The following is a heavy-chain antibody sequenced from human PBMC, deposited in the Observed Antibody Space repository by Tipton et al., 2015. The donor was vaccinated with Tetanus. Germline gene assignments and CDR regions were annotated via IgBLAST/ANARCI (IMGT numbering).Heavy chain of an antibody. CDR3: ARHWGPRPGIAAAGTWWFDP. CDR1: GGSISSSSYY. J-gene: IGHJ5*02. CDR2: IYYSGST. Sequence: TLSLTCTVSGGSISSSSYYWGWIRQPPGKGLEWIGSIYYSGSTYYNPSLKSRVTISVDTSKNQFSLKLSSVTAADTAVYYCARHWGPRPGIAAAGTWWFDPWGQGTLVTVSS. V-gene: IGHV4-39*01. D-gene: IGHD6-13*01.